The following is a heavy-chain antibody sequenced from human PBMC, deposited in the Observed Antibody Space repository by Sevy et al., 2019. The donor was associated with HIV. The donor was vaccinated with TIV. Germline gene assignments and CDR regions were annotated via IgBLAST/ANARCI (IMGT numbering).Heavy chain of an antibody. CDR2: INHSGST. Sequence: SETLSLTCAVYSGSFSADYWSWIRQPPGKGLEWIGEINHSGSTNYNPSLKSRVTISLHTSKNQFSLKLTSVTAAETAVYYCARGVTVTTVPYYFDYWGQGTLVTVSS. CDR1: SGSFSADY. CDR3: ARGVTVTTVPYYFDY. J-gene: IGHJ4*02. V-gene: IGHV4-34*01. D-gene: IGHD4-4*01.